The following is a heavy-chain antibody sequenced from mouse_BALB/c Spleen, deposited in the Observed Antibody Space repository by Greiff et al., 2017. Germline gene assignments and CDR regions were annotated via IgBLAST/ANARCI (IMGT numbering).Heavy chain of an antibody. V-gene: IGHV1-69*02. CDR2: IYPSDSYT. Sequence: QVQLQQPGAELVRPGASVKLSCKASGYTFTSYWINWVKQRPGQGLEWIGNIYPSDSYTNYNQKFKDKATLTVDKSSSTAYMQLSSPTSEDSAVYYCTRGHFTTVNDYGGQGTTLPVSS. CDR1: GYTFTSYW. J-gene: IGHJ2*01. CDR3: TRGHFTTVNDY. D-gene: IGHD1-1*01.